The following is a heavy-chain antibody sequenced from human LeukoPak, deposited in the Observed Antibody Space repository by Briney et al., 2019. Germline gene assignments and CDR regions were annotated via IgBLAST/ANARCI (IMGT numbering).Heavy chain of an antibody. CDR1: GFTFSSYG. CDR3: AKELVRGSYFDY. CDR2: ISYDGSNK. Sequence: QPGGSLRLSCAASGFTFSSYGMHWVRQAPGKGLEWVAVISYDGSNKYYADSVKGRFTISRDNSKNTLYLQMNSLRAEDTAVYYCAKELVRGSYFDYWGQGTLVTVSS. V-gene: IGHV3-30*18. J-gene: IGHJ4*02. D-gene: IGHD3-10*01.